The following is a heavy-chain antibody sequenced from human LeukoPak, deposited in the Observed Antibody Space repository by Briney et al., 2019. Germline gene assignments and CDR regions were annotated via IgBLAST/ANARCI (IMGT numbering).Heavy chain of an antibody. CDR1: GGSISSYY. CDR2: IYTSGSS. CDR3: AREDGLSNPLDY. V-gene: IGHV4-4*07. J-gene: IGHJ4*01. Sequence: SVTLSLTCTVSGGSISSYYWSWIRQPAGKGLEWIGRIYTSGSSNYNPSLKSRVTMSVDTSKNQFSLKLSSVTAADTAVYYCAREDGLSNPLDYWGHRTLVTVSS. D-gene: IGHD4-11*01.